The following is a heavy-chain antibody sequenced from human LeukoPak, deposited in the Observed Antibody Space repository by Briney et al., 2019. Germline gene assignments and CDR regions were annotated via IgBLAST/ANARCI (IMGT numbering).Heavy chain of an antibody. CDR1: GFTFSSYA. CDR3: AKAYNVVGHFDY. CDR2: ISWNSGSI. V-gene: IGHV3-9*01. J-gene: IGHJ4*02. Sequence: GGSLRLSCAASGFTFSSYAMHWVRQAPGKGLEWVSGISWNSGSIGYADSVKGRFTISRDNAKNSLYLQMNSLRAEDTALYYCAKAYNVVGHFDYWGQGTLVTVSS. D-gene: IGHD2-15*01.